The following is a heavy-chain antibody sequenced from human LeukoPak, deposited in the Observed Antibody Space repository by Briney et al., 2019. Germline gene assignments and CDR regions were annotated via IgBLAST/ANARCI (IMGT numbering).Heavy chain of an antibody. CDR3: ARDWGDIVATIIINYYMDV. V-gene: IGHV3-30-3*01. Sequence: GRSLRLSCAASGFTFSSYAMHWVRQAPGKGLEWVAVISYDGSNKYYADSVKGRFTISRDNSKNTLYLQMNSLRAEDTAVYYCARDWGDIVATIIINYYMDVWGKGTTVTVSS. J-gene: IGHJ6*03. D-gene: IGHD5-12*01. CDR2: ISYDGSNK. CDR1: GFTFSSYA.